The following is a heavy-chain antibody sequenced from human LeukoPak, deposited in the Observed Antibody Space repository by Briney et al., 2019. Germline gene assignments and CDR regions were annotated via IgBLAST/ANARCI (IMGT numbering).Heavy chain of an antibody. CDR1: GYSFTSYW. CDR3: ARQHGYDSSGYYYAYYYYMDV. J-gene: IGHJ6*03. D-gene: IGHD3-22*01. Sequence: GESLKISCKGSGYSFTSYWIGWVRQMPGKGLEWMGIIYPGDSDTRYSPSFQGQVTISADKSISTTYLQWSSLKASDTAMYYYARQHGYDSSGYYYAYYYYMDVWGKGTTVTVSS. V-gene: IGHV5-51*01. CDR2: IYPGDSDT.